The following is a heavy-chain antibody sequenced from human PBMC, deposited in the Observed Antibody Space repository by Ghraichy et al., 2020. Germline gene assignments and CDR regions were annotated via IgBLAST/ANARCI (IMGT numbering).Heavy chain of an antibody. Sequence: GGSLRLSCAASGFTFSSYAIHWVRQAPGEGLEWVALISYGGNNKYYADSVKGRFTISRDISKTTLYLQMNSLRAEDTAVYYCARYSGSYSYFDYWGQGTLVTVSS. V-gene: IGHV3-30*04. D-gene: IGHD1-26*01. J-gene: IGHJ4*02. CDR1: GFTFSSYA. CDR2: ISYGGNNK. CDR3: ARYSGSYSYFDY.